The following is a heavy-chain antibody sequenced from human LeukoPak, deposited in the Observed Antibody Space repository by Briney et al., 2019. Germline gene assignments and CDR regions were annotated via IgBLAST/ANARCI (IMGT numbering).Heavy chain of an antibody. D-gene: IGHD6-13*01. J-gene: IGHJ4*02. CDR1: GGSISNYW. Sequence: PSETLSLTCTVSGGSISNYWWSWIRQPPGKGQEWIGYVFDRGSTNYNPSLKSRVTISVDTSKKQFSLKLSSVTAADTAVYYCARGYSSSWNYFDYWGQGTLVTVSP. CDR3: ARGYSSSWNYFDY. CDR2: VFDRGST. V-gene: IGHV4-59*01.